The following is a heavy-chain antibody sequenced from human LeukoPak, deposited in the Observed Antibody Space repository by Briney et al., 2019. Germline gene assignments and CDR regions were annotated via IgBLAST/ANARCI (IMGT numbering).Heavy chain of an antibody. CDR1: VGSISSYY. Sequence: SETLSLTCTVSVGSISSYYWSWIRQPPGKGLEGIGYIYYSGSTNYNPSLKNRVTISVDTSKNQFSLKLSSVTAADTAVYYCARDGTDAFDIWGQGTMVTVSS. D-gene: IGHD1-26*01. CDR2: IYYSGST. CDR3: ARDGTDAFDI. J-gene: IGHJ3*02. V-gene: IGHV4-59*01.